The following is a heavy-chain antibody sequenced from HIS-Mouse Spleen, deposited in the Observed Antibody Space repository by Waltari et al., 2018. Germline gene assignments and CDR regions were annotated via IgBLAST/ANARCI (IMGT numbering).Heavy chain of an antibody. V-gene: IGHV4-34*01. CDR1: GGSFSGYY. D-gene: IGHD7-27*01. J-gene: IGHJ2*01. CDR2: INHSGST. Sequence: QVQLQQWGAGLLKPSETLSLTCAVYGGSFSGYYWSWIRQPPGKGLEWIGEINHSGSTNYNPSLKSRVTISVDTSKNQFSLKLSSVTAADTAVYYCARVRTGDPSYWYFDLWGRDTLVTVSS. CDR3: ARVRTGDPSYWYFDL.